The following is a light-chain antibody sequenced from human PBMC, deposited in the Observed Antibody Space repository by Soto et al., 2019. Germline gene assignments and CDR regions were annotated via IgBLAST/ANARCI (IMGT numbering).Light chain of an antibody. Sequence: QAVVTQPPSASGTPGQRVTISCSGSSSNIGSNTVNWYQQLPGTAPKLLIYSNNQRPSGVPDRFSGSKSGTSASLAISGLPSADEADYYCAAWDDSLNGPVFGGGTQLTVL. CDR3: AAWDDSLNGPV. CDR2: SNN. V-gene: IGLV1-44*01. CDR1: SSNIGSNT. J-gene: IGLJ7*01.